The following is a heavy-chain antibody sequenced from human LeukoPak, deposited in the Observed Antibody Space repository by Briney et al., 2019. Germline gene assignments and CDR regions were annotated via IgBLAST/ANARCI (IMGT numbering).Heavy chain of an antibody. V-gene: IGHV3-48*01. CDR1: GFTFSTYS. D-gene: IGHD2-8*01. CDR2: ISSSSRDI. CDR3: ARDHGVVLMVYAMDY. J-gene: IGHJ4*02. Sequence: GGSLRPSCAASGFTFSTYSMNWVRQAPGKGLEWLSYISSSSRDIDYADSVKGRFTISRDNVKNSLYLQMNSLRAEDTAVYYCARDHGVVLMVYAMDYWGQGTLVTVSS.